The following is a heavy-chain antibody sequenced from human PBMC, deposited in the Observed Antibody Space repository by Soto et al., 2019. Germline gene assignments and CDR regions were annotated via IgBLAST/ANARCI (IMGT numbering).Heavy chain of an antibody. Sequence: ASVKVSCKASGYTFTSYAMHWVRQAPGQRLEWMGWINAGNGNTKYSQKFQGRVTITRDTSASTAYMELSSLRSEDTAVYYCARSEGLYNWFDPWGQGTLVTVSS. CDR1: GYTFTSYA. CDR2: INAGNGNT. V-gene: IGHV1-3*01. J-gene: IGHJ5*02. CDR3: ARSEGLYNWFDP.